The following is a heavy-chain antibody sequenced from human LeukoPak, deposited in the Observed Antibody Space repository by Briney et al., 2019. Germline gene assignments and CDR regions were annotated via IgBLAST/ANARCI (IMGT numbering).Heavy chain of an antibody. D-gene: IGHD3-3*01. J-gene: IGHJ3*02. V-gene: IGHV4-39*07. CDR2: IYYSGST. CDR3: ASGTETYYDFWSGYPFDI. CDR1: GGSISSCSYY. Sequence: PSETLSLTCTVSGGSISSCSYYWGWIRQPPGKGLEWIGSIYYSGSTYYNPSLKSRVTVSVDTSKNQFSLKLSSVTAADTAVYYCASGTETYYDFWSGYPFDIWGQGTMVTVSS.